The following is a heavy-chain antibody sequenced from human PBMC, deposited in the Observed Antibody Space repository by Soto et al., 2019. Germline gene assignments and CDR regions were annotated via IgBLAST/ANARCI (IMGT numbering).Heavy chain of an antibody. CDR2: INGDGSST. CDR1: GFTFSNYW. CDR3: ARDSPYSGSLLEY. Sequence: PGGSLTLSCAASGFTFSNYWMHWVRQAPGKGLVWVSHINGDGSSTSYADSVTGRFTISRDHAKNTVYLQMNSLRDEDTAVYYWARDSPYSGSLLEYWGQGTLVTVSS. D-gene: IGHD1-26*01. V-gene: IGHV3-74*01. J-gene: IGHJ4*02.